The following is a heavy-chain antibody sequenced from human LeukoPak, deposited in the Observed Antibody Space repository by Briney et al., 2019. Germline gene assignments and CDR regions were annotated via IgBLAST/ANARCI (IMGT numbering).Heavy chain of an antibody. Sequence: PPETLSLXCAVYGGSFSGYYWSWIRQPPGKGLEWIGEINHSGSTNYNPSLKSRVTISVDTSKNQFSLKLSSVTAADTAVYYCARALWYCSSTSCYGYYYYYYMDVWGKGTTVTVSS. CDR3: ARALWYCSSTSCYGYYYYYYMDV. V-gene: IGHV4-34*01. D-gene: IGHD2-2*01. CDR2: INHSGST. J-gene: IGHJ6*03. CDR1: GGSFSGYY.